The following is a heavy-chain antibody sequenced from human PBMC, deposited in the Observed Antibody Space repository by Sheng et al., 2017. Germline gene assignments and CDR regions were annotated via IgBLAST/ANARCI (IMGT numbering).Heavy chain of an antibody. CDR1: GGSISSYY. J-gene: IGHJ4*02. V-gene: IGHV4-59*01. CDR3: ARGPAYSGSSPFDY. D-gene: IGHD1-26*01. CDR2: IYYSGST. Sequence: QVQLQESDPGLVKPSETLSLTCTVSGGSISSYYWSWIRQPPGKGLEWIGYIYYSGSTNYNPSLKSRVTISVDTSKNQFSLKLSSVTAADTAVYYCARGPAYSGSSPFDYWGQGTLVTVSS.